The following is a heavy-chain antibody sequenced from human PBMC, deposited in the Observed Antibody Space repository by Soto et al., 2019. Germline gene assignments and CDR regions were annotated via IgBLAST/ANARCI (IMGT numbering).Heavy chain of an antibody. CDR3: ARDGPRLGPYYFDY. V-gene: IGHV3-33*01. J-gene: IGHJ4*02. D-gene: IGHD6-19*01. Sequence: QVQLVESGGGLVQPGRSLRLSCAASGFTFSSYGMHWVRQATGKGLEWVAVIWYDGSNKYYATSVKGRFTICRDNSKNTMYLQMNSLRAQYTAVYDCARDGPRLGPYYFDYLGQGTLVTVSS. CDR1: GFTFSSYG. CDR2: IWYDGSNK.